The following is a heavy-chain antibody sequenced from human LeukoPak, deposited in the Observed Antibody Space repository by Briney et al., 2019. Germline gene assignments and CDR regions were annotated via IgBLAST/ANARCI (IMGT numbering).Heavy chain of an antibody. J-gene: IGHJ3*02. CDR2: INSDASTT. CDR3: AGVATYHIDAFDI. Sequence: GGSLRLSCAATGFNFSGHWMHWVRQAPGKGLMWVSHINSDASTTTYADSVKGRFTISRDNAKNTLYLHMSGLRAEDTAVYYCAGVATYHIDAFDIWGQGTMVSVSS. CDR1: GFNFSGHW. V-gene: IGHV3-74*01. D-gene: IGHD5-12*01.